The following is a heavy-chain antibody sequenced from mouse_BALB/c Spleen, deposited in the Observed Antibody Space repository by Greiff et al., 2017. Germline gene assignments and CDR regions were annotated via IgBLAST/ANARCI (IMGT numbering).Heavy chain of an antibody. J-gene: IGHJ4*01. Sequence: QVQLKQSGAELVKPGASVKLSCKASGYTFTSYYMYWVKQRPGQGLEWIGEINPSNGGTNFNEKFKSKATLTVDKSSSTAYMQLSSLTSEDSAVYYCTRRPYGYAMDYWGQGTSVTVSS. CDR2: INPSNGGT. V-gene: IGHV1S81*02. CDR1: GYTFTSYY. CDR3: TRRPYGYAMDY. D-gene: IGHD1-1*01.